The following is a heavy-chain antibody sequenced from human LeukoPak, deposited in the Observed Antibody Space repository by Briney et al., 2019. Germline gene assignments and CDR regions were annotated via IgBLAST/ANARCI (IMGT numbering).Heavy chain of an antibody. Sequence: ASVNVSSKASGYTFTGCYMHWVRQAPGQGLEWMGWINPNSGGTNYAQKFQGRVTMTRDTSISTAYMELSRLRSDDTAVYYCARGGSGYDDWFDPWGQGTLVTVSS. V-gene: IGHV1-2*02. CDR2: INPNSGGT. CDR1: GYTFTGCY. J-gene: IGHJ5*02. D-gene: IGHD5-12*01. CDR3: ARGGSGYDDWFDP.